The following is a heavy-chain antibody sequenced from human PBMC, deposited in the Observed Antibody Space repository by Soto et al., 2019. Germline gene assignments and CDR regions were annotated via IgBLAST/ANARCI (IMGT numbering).Heavy chain of an antibody. J-gene: IGHJ4*02. D-gene: IGHD3-9*01. CDR2: IIPIFGTA. Sequence: SVKVSCKASGGTFSSYAISWARQAPGQGLEWMGGIIPIFGTANYAQKFQGRVTITADESTSTAYMELSSLRSEDTAVYYCVRVPQIHYDILTGPLDYWGQGTLVTVSS. CDR1: GGTFSSYA. CDR3: VRVPQIHYDILTGPLDY. V-gene: IGHV1-69*13.